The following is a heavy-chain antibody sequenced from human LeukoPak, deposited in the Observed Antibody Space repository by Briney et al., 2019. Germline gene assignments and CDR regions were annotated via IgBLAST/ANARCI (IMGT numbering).Heavy chain of an antibody. CDR1: GGSFSGYY. D-gene: IGHD3-3*01. V-gene: IGHV4-34*01. Sequence: PSETLSLTCAVYGGSFSGYYWSWIRQPPGKGLEWIGEINHSGSTNYSPSLKSRVTISVDTSKNQFSLKLSSVTAADTAVYYCARGGFWSGEGYWGQGTLVTVSS. J-gene: IGHJ4*02. CDR2: INHSGST. CDR3: ARGGFWSGEGY.